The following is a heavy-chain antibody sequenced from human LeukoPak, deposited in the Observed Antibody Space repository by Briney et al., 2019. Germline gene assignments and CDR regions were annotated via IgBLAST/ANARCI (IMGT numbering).Heavy chain of an antibody. CDR1: GFTFSSYG. CDR2: IRYDGSNK. Sequence: GGSLRLSCAASGFTFSSYGMHWVRQAPGKGLEWVAFIRYDGSNKYYADSVKGRFTISRDNSKNTLYLQMNSLRAEDTAVYYCAKDWVPAYYYDSSAPRGFDYWGQGTLVTVSS. CDR3: AKDWVPAYYYDSSAPRGFDY. J-gene: IGHJ4*02. V-gene: IGHV3-30*02. D-gene: IGHD3-22*01.